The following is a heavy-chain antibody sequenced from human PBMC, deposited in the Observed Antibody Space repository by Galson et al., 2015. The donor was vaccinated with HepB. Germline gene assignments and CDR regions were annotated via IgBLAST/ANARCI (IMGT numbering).Heavy chain of an antibody. CDR2: ISSGGTYI. CDR1: GFTFNSYT. V-gene: IGHV3-21*01. Sequence: SLRLSCAASGFTFNSYTMNWVRQAPGKGLEWVSSISSGGTYIYYVDSVRGRFTISRDSAKNSLYLQMDSLRVEDTAVYYCAKDQRYCSTTSCLRYCFDYWGQGTLVTVSS. J-gene: IGHJ4*02. D-gene: IGHD2-2*01. CDR3: AKDQRYCSTTSCLRYCFDY.